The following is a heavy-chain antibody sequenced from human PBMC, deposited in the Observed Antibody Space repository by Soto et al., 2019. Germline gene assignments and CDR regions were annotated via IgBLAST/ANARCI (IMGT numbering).Heavy chain of an antibody. D-gene: IGHD1-26*01. V-gene: IGHV3-30-3*01. J-gene: IGHJ4*02. CDR2: MSFDGSNK. CDR3: ARVDWAVGATTSSGFDS. CDR1: GFTFSTYV. Sequence: QVQLVESGGGVVQPGRSLRLSCAASGFTFSTYVVHWVRQAPGKGLEWVAVMSFDGSNKYYADSVKGRFTISRDNSKNTLYLEMNSLRFEDTAVYYCARVDWAVGATTSSGFDSWGQGTLVTVSS.